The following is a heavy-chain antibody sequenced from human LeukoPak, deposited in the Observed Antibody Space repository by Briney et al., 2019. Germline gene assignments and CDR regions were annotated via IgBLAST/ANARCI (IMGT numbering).Heavy chain of an antibody. Sequence: GGSLRLSCAASGFTFSSYEMNWVRQAPGKGLEWVSSISSSSSYIYYADSVKGRFTISRDNAKNSLYLQMNSLRAEDTAVYYCARDGLVVVTGYYYYYMDVWGKGTTVTISS. CDR3: ARDGLVVVTGYYYYYMDV. V-gene: IGHV3-21*01. CDR1: GFTFSSYE. J-gene: IGHJ6*03. CDR2: ISSSSSYI. D-gene: IGHD3-22*01.